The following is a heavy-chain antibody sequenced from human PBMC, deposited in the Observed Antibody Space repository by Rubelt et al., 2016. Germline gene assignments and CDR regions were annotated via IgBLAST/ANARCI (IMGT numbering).Heavy chain of an antibody. Sequence: WVANIRQDGNEIYYVDSVKGRFTISRDNAKESLYLQMNSLRAADTAVYYCARLPWDCSSSICAFDYWGQGTLVTVSS. J-gene: IGHJ4*02. CDR3: ARLPWDCSSSICAFDY. V-gene: IGHV3-7*01. CDR2: IRQDGNEI. D-gene: IGHD6-6*01.